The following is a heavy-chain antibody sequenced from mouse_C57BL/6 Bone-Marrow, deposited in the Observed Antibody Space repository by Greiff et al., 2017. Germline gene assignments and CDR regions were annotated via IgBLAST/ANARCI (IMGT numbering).Heavy chain of an antibody. CDR3: ASRACYALGMDY. J-gene: IGHJ4*01. CDR1: GYTFTSYW. V-gene: IGHV1-61*01. Sequence: QVQLQQPGAELVRPGSSVKLSCKASGYTFTSYWMDWVKQRPGQGLEWIGNIYPSDSETHYNQKFKDKATLTVDKSSSTAYLQLSSLTSEDSAVYYCASRACYALGMDYWGQGTAVTVSS. CDR2: IYPSDSET. D-gene: IGHD3-3*01.